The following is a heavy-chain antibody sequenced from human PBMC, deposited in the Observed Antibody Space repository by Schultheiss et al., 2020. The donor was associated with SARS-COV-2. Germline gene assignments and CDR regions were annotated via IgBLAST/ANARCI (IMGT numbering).Heavy chain of an antibody. Sequence: GGSLRLSCAASGFTFDDYAMHWVRQAPGKGLEWVSLISWDGSSTYYADSVKGRFTISRDNSKNSLYLQMNSLRAEDTALYYCAKTAAAWTFYFDYWGQGTLVTVSS. D-gene: IGHD6-13*01. CDR2: ISWDGSST. V-gene: IGHV3-43D*04. CDR3: AKTAAAWTFYFDY. CDR1: GFTFDDYA. J-gene: IGHJ4*02.